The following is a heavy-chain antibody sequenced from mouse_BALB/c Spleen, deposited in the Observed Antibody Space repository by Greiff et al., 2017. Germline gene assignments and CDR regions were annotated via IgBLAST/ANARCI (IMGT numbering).Heavy chain of an antibody. CDR3: ARGGFAY. J-gene: IGHJ3*01. V-gene: IGHV1-69*02. CDR1: GYTFTSYW. CDR2: IDPSDSYT. Sequence: QVQLQQPGAELVKPGASVKLSCKASGYTFTSYWMHWVKQRPGQGLEWIGEIDPSDSYTNYNQKFKGKATLTVDKSSSTAYVQLSSLTSEDSAVYYCARGGFAYWGQGTLVTVSA.